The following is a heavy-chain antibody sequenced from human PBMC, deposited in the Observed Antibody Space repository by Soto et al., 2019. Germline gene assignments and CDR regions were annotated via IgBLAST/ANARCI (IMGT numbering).Heavy chain of an antibody. J-gene: IGHJ5*02. CDR3: ATAKRVLRFLEWFRGDNWFDP. CDR1: GYTLTELS. CDR2: FDPEDGET. D-gene: IGHD3-3*01. V-gene: IGHV1-24*01. Sequence: ASVKVSCKVSGYTLTELSMHWVRQAPGKGLEWMGGFDPEDGETIYAQKFQGRVTMTEDTSTDTAYMELSSLRSEDTAVYYCATAKRVLRFLEWFRGDNWFDPWGQGTLVTVSS.